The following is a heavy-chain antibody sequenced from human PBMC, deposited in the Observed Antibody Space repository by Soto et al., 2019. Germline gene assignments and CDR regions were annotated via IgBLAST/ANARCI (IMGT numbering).Heavy chain of an antibody. J-gene: IGHJ4*02. V-gene: IGHV4-31*03. CDR3: ASSITIFGVVTLHFAY. CDR2: IYYSGST. CDR1: GGSISSGGYY. Sequence: SETLSLTCTVSGGSISSGGYYWSWIRQHPGKGLEWIGYIYYSGSTYYNPSLKSRVTISVDTSKNQFSLKLSSVTAADTAVYYCASSITIFGVVTLHFAYWGQGTLVTVSS. D-gene: IGHD3-3*01.